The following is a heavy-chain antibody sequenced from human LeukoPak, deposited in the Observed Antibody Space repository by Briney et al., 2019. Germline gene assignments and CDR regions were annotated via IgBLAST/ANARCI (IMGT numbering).Heavy chain of an antibody. CDR3: VRNLAVAGTCFDS. Sequence: GGSLRLSCAASGFTFRNYWMSWVRQAPGTGLEWVANIKQDGSDRNYVTSVRGRFTISRDNAESSLYLQMNSLRAEDTAVYYCVRNLAVAGTCFDSWGQGTLVTVST. V-gene: IGHV3-7*03. CDR2: IKQDGSDR. J-gene: IGHJ4*02. D-gene: IGHD6-19*01. CDR1: GFTFRNYW.